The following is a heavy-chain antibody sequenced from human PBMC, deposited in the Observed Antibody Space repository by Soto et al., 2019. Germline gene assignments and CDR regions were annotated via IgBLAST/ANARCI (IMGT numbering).Heavy chain of an antibody. CDR1: GFTFSSYG. CDR2: IWYDGSNK. CDR3: AREIVVVAATNYYYYGMDV. J-gene: IGHJ6*02. V-gene: IGHV3-33*01. Sequence: QVQLVESGGGVVQPGRSLRLSCAASGFTFSSYGMHWVRQAPGKGLEWVAVIWYDGSNKYYADSVKGRFTISRDNSKNALYLQMNSLRAEDTAVYYCAREIVVVAATNYYYYGMDVWGQGTTVTVSS. D-gene: IGHD2-15*01.